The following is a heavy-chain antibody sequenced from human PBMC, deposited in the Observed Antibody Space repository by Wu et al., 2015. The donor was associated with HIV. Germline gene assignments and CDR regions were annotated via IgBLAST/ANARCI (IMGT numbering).Heavy chain of an antibody. CDR1: GGTFSTYA. Sequence: QVQLVQSGAEVKKPGSSVKVSCKASGGTFSTYAISWVRQAPGQGLEWMGWINPNSGGSRSPQKFQGRVTMTRDTSVNTAYLELTRLQFDDTAIYYCTKDYGIVGSTLPEYFQHWGQGTLVTVSS. CDR2: INPNSGGS. D-gene: IGHD1-26*01. V-gene: IGHV1-2*02. CDR3: TKDYGIVGSTLPEYFQH. J-gene: IGHJ1*01.